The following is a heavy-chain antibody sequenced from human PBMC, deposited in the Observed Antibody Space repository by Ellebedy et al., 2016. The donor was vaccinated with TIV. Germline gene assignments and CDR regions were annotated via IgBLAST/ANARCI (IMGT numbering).Heavy chain of an antibody. CDR2: VHTSGTP. CDR3: ARGAWREYYGSGSHFDY. J-gene: IGHJ4*02. Sequence: SETLSLXXTVSGGSISNYYWNWIRQPAGEGLDWIGRVHTSGTPNYKPSLKSRVTMSIDKSKNQFSLKLSSVTAADTAVYYCARGAWREYYGSGSHFDYWGQGTLVTVSS. CDR1: GGSISNYY. V-gene: IGHV4-4*07. D-gene: IGHD3-10*01.